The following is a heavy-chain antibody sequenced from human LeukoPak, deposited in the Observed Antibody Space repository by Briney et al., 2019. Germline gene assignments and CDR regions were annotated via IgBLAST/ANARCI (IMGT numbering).Heavy chain of an antibody. V-gene: IGHV3-23*01. CDR3: AKESGYGDYWYFDY. CDR2: ISDSGDRT. CDR1: GFTFNKYD. Sequence: GGSLRLSGAASGFTFNKYDMSWVRQVPGKGLEWVSGISDSGDRTYYADSVKGRFTISRDNSKNTLYLQVNSLRAEDTAAYYCAKESGYGDYWYFDYWGQGTLVTVSS. D-gene: IGHD6-25*01. J-gene: IGHJ4*02.